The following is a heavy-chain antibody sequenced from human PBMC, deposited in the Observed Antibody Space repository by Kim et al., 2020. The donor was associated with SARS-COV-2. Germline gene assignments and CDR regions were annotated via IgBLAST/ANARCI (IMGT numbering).Heavy chain of an antibody. Sequence: SETLSLTCAVYGGSFSGYYWSWIRQPPGKGLEWIGEINHSGSTNYNPSLKSRVTISVYTSKNQFSLKLSSVTAAYTAVYYCARGPFYYGSGSYYTRPFDYWGQGTLVTVSS. D-gene: IGHD3-10*01. J-gene: IGHJ4*02. CDR1: GGSFSGYY. V-gene: IGHV4-34*01. CDR3: ARGPFYYGSGSYYTRPFDY. CDR2: INHSGST.